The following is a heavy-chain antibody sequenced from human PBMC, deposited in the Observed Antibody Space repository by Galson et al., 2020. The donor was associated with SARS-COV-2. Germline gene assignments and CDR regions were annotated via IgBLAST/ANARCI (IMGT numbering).Heavy chain of an antibody. J-gene: IGHJ6*03. Sequence: SVKVSCKASGGTFSSYAISWVRQAPGQGLEWMGGIIPILGIANYAQKFQGRVTITADKSTSTAYMELSSLRSEDTAVYYCARGRSSFQLYTRPFYYYYYMDVWGKGTTVTVSS. V-gene: IGHV1-69*10. CDR2: IIPILGIA. D-gene: IGHD6-6*01. CDR1: GGTFSSYA. CDR3: ARGRSSFQLYTRPFYYYYYMDV.